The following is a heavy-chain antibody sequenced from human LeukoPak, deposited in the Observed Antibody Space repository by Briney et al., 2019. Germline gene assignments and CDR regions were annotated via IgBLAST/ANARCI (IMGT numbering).Heavy chain of an antibody. CDR2: ISGSSSTI. Sequence: GGSLRLSCVASGFTFSDYAMNWVRQAPGKGLEWVSYISGSSSTIYYADSVKGRFTISRDNAKSSLYLQMNSLRDEDTAVYYCARGAPSGSYYGYWGQGTLVTVSS. J-gene: IGHJ4*02. V-gene: IGHV3-48*02. CDR3: ARGAPSGSYYGY. CDR1: GFTFSDYA. D-gene: IGHD1-26*01.